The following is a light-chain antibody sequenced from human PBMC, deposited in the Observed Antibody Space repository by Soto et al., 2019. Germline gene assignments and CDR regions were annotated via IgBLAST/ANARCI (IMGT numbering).Light chain of an antibody. Sequence: IVLTQSPATPSVSPGERATLSCRASQSVSSTLAWYQQKPGQAPRLLIYGASTRATGIPARFSGSGSGTEFTLTISSLQSEDFAVYYCQQYNNWPLTFGPGTKADIK. CDR2: GAS. V-gene: IGKV3-15*01. CDR3: QQYNNWPLT. J-gene: IGKJ3*01. CDR1: QSVSST.